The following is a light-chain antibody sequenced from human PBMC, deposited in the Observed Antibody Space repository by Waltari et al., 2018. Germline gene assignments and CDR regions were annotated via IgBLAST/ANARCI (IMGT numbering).Light chain of an antibody. CDR3: SSYMSTTTLEL. CDR1: SSYVGSYNY. CDR2: DVT. Sequence: QSALTQPASVSGSPGQSITISCTGTSSYVGSYNYVSWYQQHPGKAPKLLIYDVTNRPSGVSNLFSCSKSGNTASLPIAGLQAEDDADDDCSSYMSTTTLELFGGGTSLTVL. V-gene: IGLV2-14*03. J-gene: IGLJ2*01.